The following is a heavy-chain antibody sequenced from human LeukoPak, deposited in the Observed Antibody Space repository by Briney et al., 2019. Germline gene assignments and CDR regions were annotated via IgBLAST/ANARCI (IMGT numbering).Heavy chain of an antibody. CDR2: ISYDGSNK. J-gene: IGHJ4*02. Sequence: GGSLRLSCAASGLTVSSNSMSWVRQAPGKGLEWVAVISYDGSNKYYADSVKGRFTISRDNSKDTLYLQMNSLRAEDTAVSYCAKPYYDFWSGYYAYFDYWGQGTLVTVSS. CDR3: AKPYYDFWSGYYAYFDY. V-gene: IGHV3-30*18. CDR1: GLTVSSNS. D-gene: IGHD3-3*01.